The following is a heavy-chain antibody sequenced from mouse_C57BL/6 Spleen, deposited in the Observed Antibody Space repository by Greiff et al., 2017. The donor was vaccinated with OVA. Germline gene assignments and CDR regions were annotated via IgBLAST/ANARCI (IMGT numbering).Heavy chain of an antibody. J-gene: IGHJ3*01. CDR2: ISNLAYSI. CDR1: GFTFSDYG. Sequence: VKLVASGGGLVQPGGSLKLSCAASGFTFSDYGLAWVRQAPRKGPEWVAFISNLAYSIYYADTVTGRFTISRENAKNTLYLEMSSLRSEDTAMYYCARGYGNYEFAYWGQGTLVTVSA. V-gene: IGHV5-15*01. D-gene: IGHD2-10*02. CDR3: ARGYGNYEFAY.